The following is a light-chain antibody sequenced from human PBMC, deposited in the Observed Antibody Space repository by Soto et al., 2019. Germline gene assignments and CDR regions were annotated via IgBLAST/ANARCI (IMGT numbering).Light chain of an antibody. CDR3: QKYNRAPRT. J-gene: IGKJ1*01. CDR2: DAS. Sequence: DIQMTQSPSSLSASVGDRVTITCRASQDIYKYLAWFQQKPGKAPKLLIYDASTLQSGVPPRFSGSQSGTDFTLTISGLQPDDVATYYCQKYNRAPRTFGQGTQVEIK. V-gene: IGKV1-27*01. CDR1: QDIYKY.